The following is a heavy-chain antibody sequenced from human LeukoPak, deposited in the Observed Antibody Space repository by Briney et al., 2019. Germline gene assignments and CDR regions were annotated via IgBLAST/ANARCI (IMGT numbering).Heavy chain of an antibody. CDR3: AKGMYGGNSDGLDY. CDR2: IKQDGSEK. CDR1: GFTFSSYW. J-gene: IGHJ4*02. V-gene: IGHV3-7*03. Sequence: HPGGSLRPSCAASGFTFSSYWMSWVRQAPGKGLEWVANIKQDGSEKYYVDSVKGRFTISRDNAKNSLYLQMNSLRAEDTAVYYCAKGMYGGNSDGLDYWGQGTLVTVSS. D-gene: IGHD4-23*01.